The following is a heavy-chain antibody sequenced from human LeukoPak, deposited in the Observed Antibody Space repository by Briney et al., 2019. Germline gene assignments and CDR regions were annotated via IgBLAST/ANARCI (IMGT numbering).Heavy chain of an antibody. Sequence: SETLSLTCTVSGDSFTSYYWSWIRQPAGKGLEWIGRIYTSGATSYNPSLKSRVTMSVDVSQNQFSLKLSSVTAADTAVYYCARGTRVTPFDYWGQGTLVTVSS. J-gene: IGHJ4*02. CDR3: ARGTRVTPFDY. D-gene: IGHD2-21*02. CDR2: IYTSGAT. CDR1: GDSFTSYY. V-gene: IGHV4-4*07.